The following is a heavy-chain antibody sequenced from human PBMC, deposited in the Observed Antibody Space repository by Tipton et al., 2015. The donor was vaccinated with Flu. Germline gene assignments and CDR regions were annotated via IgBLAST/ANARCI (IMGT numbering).Heavy chain of an antibody. CDR3: ATGFYYDSENSFDI. V-gene: IGHV4-59*01. D-gene: IGHD3-22*01. Sequence: TLSLTCTVSGGSISSFYWSWIRQPPGKGLEWIGYIYDSGNTNYNPSLKSRVTILGDTSRNQFSLKLRSVTAADTATYYCATGFYYDSENSFDIWGQGTMVTVSS. CDR1: GGSISSFY. CDR2: IYDSGNT. J-gene: IGHJ3*02.